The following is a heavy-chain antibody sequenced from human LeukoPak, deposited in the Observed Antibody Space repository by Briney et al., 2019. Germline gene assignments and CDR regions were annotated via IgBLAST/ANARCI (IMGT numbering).Heavy chain of an antibody. CDR1: GFTFSSYS. Sequence: GGSLRHSCAASGFTFSSYSMNWVRQAPGKGLEWVSSISSSSSYIYYADSVKGRFTISRDNAKNSLYLQMNSLRAEDTAVYYCARDPDYGDYDFDYWGQGTLVTVSS. J-gene: IGHJ4*02. CDR2: ISSSSSYI. D-gene: IGHD4-17*01. CDR3: ARDPDYGDYDFDY. V-gene: IGHV3-21*01.